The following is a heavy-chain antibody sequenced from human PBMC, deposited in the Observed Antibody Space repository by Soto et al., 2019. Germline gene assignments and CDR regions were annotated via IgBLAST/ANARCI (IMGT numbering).Heavy chain of an antibody. CDR3: ARGTSSSDWYYFEN. CDR1: GGTFNMFT. V-gene: IGHV1-69*08. CDR2: VIPIVGTP. D-gene: IGHD6-13*01. Sequence: QVQLVQSGAEVKKPGSSVKVSCKASGGTFNMFTINWVRQAPGQGLEWMGRVIPIVGTPIYAQRFQGRVTITADKSTSTAYMELNSLTSEDTAVYYCARGTSSSDWYYFENWGQGTQVTVSS. J-gene: IGHJ4*01.